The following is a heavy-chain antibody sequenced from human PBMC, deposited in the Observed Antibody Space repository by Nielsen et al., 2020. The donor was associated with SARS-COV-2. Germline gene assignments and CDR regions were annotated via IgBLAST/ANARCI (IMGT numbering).Heavy chain of an antibody. V-gene: IGHV3-7*01. CDR1: GFTCSSYW. Sequence: GESLKISCAASGFTCSSYWMSWVRQAPGKGLEWVANIKQDGSEKYYVDSVKGRFTISRDNAKNSLYLQMNSLRGEDTAVYYCARGWFYYDTNALRGDAFDIWGQGTLVTVSS. CDR3: ARGWFYYDTNALRGDAFDI. CDR2: IKQDGSEK. D-gene: IGHD3-22*01. J-gene: IGHJ3*02.